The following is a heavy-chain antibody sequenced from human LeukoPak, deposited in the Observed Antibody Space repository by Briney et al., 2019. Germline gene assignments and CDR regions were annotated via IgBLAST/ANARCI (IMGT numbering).Heavy chain of an antibody. D-gene: IGHD3-9*01. J-gene: IGHJ4*02. CDR3: AKWGDYDILTGYYDSDY. V-gene: IGHV1-18*04. CDR2: ISTYSGNT. CDR1: GYTFTNYG. Sequence: GASVKVSCKASGYTFTNYGFNWVRQAPGQGLEWMGWISTYSGNTYYAQKLQGRVTMTTDTSTTTVYMELRSLESDDTAVYYCAKWGDYDILTGYYDSDYWGQGTLVTVSS.